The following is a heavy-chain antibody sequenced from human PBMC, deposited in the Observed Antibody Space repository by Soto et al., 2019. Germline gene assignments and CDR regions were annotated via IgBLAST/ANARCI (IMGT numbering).Heavy chain of an antibody. D-gene: IGHD6-19*01. J-gene: IGHJ4*02. CDR2: INAGNGNT. Sequence: QVQLVQSGAEVKKPGASVKVSCKASGYTFTSYAIHWVRQAPGQRLEWMGWINAGNGNTKYSQKFQDRVTITRDTSASTAYKELSSLRSEDTAVYYCARDLGGWSAYWGQGTLVTVSS. V-gene: IGHV1-3*01. CDR1: GYTFTSYA. CDR3: ARDLGGWSAY.